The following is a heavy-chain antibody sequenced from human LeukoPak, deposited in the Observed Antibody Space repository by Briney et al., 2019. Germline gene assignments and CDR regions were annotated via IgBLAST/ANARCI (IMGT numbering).Heavy chain of an antibody. CDR2: IYSGGST. CDR3: AIQYYYDSSVYYYFDY. Sequence: TGGSLRLSCAASGFTVSSNYMSCVRQAPGKGLEWVSVIYSGGSTYYADSVKGRFTISRHNSKNTLYLQMNSLRAEDTAVYYCAIQYYYDSSVYYYFDYRGQGTLVTVSS. V-gene: IGHV3-53*04. J-gene: IGHJ4*02. D-gene: IGHD3-22*01. CDR1: GFTVSSNY.